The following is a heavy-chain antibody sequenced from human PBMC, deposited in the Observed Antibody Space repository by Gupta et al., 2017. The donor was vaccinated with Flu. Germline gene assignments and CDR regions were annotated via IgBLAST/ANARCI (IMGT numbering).Heavy chain of an antibody. CDR2: IYYSGNT. Sequence: QLQLQESGPGLVKPSETLSLTCTVSGASISSSSYYWGWIRQPPGKGLEWIGSIYYSGNTYYNPSLKSRVTISVDTSKNQFSLKLSSATAADTAXYXCARHLXSYSYDSSGYAPRWGQGTLVTVSS. D-gene: IGHD3-22*01. J-gene: IGHJ4*02. CDR1: GASISSSSYY. V-gene: IGHV4-39*01. CDR3: ARHLXSYSYDSSGYAPR.